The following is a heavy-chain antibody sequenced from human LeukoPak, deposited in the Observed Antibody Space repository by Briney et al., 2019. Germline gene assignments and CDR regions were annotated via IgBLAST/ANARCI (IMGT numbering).Heavy chain of an antibody. D-gene: IGHD3-10*01. Sequence: PSETLSLTCTVSGGSISSYYWSWIRQPAGKGLEWIGRIYTSGSTNYNPSLKSRVTMSVDTSKNQFSLKLSSVTAADTAVYYCAREFQWFGELLFDYWGQGTLVTVSS. CDR2: IYTSGST. CDR3: AREFQWFGELLFDY. V-gene: IGHV4-4*07. CDR1: GGSISSYY. J-gene: IGHJ4*02.